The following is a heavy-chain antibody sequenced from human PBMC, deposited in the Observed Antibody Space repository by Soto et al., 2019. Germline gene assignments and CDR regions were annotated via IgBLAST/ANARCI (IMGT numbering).Heavy chain of an antibody. J-gene: IGHJ4*02. CDR3: ARGAPGPIPNSYFDF. CDR1: GGSISNTSYY. D-gene: IGHD3-16*01. CDR2: IYFSGTA. Sequence: LQLQESGPGLVKPSETLSLTCSVSGGSISNTSYYWGWIRQSPGKGLEWLGNIYFSGTAYYTPSLRSRVTMSVDTSKNQFSLQFISMTAADAGVYYCARGAPGPIPNSYFDFWGQGTLVTVSS. V-gene: IGHV4-39*01.